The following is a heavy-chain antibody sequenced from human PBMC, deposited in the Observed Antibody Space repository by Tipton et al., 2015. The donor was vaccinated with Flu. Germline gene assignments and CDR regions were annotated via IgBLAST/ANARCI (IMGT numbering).Heavy chain of an antibody. Sequence: TLSLTCTVSGGSISSGGYYWSWIRQHPGKGLEWIGYIYYSGSTYYNPSLKSRVTISVDTSKNQFSLKLSSVTAADTAVYYCARAGDYYDSSGTCFDYWGQGTLVTVSS. V-gene: IGHV4-31*03. CDR1: GGSISSGGYY. J-gene: IGHJ4*02. CDR2: IYYSGST. D-gene: IGHD3-22*01. CDR3: ARAGDYYDSSGTCFDY.